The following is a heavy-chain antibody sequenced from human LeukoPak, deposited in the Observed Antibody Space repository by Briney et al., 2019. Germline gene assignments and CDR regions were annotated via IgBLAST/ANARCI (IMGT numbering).Heavy chain of an antibody. CDR3: VNLGQWLVPDYYYGVDV. V-gene: IGHV3-64D*06. D-gene: IGHD6-19*01. Sequence: GGSLTLSCSASGFTFSIYAMQWVRKAPAKGMEYVSGVSDNGGSTCHADSVKGRFTISRDNSKNTLYLQMSSLTPEDTARYYCVNLGQWLVPDYYYGVDVWGQGTTVTVSS. J-gene: IGHJ6*02. CDR2: VSDNGGST. CDR1: GFTFSIYA.